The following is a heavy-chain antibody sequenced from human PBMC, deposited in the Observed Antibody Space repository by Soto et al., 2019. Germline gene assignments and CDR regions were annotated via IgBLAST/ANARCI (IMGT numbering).Heavy chain of an antibody. CDR3: AHVPRGQSSHDR. V-gene: IGHV2-5*02. Sequence: QITLKESGPTLVKPTQTLTLTCTFSGFSLSTSGVGVAWIRQPPGKALEWLALIYWDDDKRYSSSLQSRLTITKATSKHRVVLTVTYMDPVDTATYYCAHVPRGQSSHDRWGQGTLVTVSS. CDR1: GFSLSTSGVG. D-gene: IGHD6-13*01. CDR2: IYWDDDK. J-gene: IGHJ5*02.